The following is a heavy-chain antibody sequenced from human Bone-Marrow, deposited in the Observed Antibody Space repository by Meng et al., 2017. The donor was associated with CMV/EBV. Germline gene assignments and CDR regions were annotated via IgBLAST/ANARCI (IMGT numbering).Heavy chain of an antibody. CDR1: FSGYY. D-gene: IGHD4-11*01. J-gene: IGHJ2*01. CDR2: INHSGST. V-gene: IGHV4-34*01. Sequence: FSGYYRSWNRQPAGKGLGCIGEINHSGSTNYNPSLKSRVTISVDTSKNQFSLKLSSVTAADTAVYYCARRLDYIRGGPTVLVGWYFDLWGRGTLVTVSS. CDR3: ARRLDYIRGGPTVLVGWYFDL.